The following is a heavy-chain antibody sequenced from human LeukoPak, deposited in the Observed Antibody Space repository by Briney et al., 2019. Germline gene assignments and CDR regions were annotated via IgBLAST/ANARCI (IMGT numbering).Heavy chain of an antibody. V-gene: IGHV1-69*05. CDR3: ARDGAAARTFDY. CDR1: GGTFSSYA. Sequence: SVKVSCXASGGTFSSYAISWVRQAPGQGLEWMGRIIPIFGTANYAQKFQGRVTITTDESTSTAYMELSSLRSEDTAVYYCARDGAAARTFDYWGQGTLVTVSS. D-gene: IGHD6-13*01. CDR2: IIPIFGTA. J-gene: IGHJ4*02.